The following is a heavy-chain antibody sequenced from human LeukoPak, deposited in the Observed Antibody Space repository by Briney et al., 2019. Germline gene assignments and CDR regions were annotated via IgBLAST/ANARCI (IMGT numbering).Heavy chain of an antibody. CDR3: GSGDPDY. CDR1: GSTFGIYW. D-gene: IGHD3-10*01. CDR2: INPTGSGK. Sequence: GGSLRLSCPVSGSTFGIYWMNWARQAPGKGLEWVANINPTGSGKYYVDSVKGRFTISRENAKNSLYLEMNSLRVEDTAVYYCGSGDPDYWGQGALVTVSS. V-gene: IGHV3-7*01. J-gene: IGHJ4*02.